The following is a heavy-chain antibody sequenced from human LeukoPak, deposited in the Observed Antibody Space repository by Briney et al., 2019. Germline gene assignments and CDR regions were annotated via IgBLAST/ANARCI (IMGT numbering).Heavy chain of an antibody. D-gene: IGHD6-13*01. V-gene: IGHV3-48*04. Sequence: GGSLRLSCAASGFTFSSYSMNWVRQAPGKGLEWVSSISSSGSTIYYADSVKGRFTISRDNAKNSLYLQMNSLRAEDTAVYYCARSQYSSSWSMPDYYYYMDVWGKGTTVTISS. CDR1: GFTFSSYS. CDR2: ISSSGSTI. J-gene: IGHJ6*03. CDR3: ARSQYSSSWSMPDYYYYMDV.